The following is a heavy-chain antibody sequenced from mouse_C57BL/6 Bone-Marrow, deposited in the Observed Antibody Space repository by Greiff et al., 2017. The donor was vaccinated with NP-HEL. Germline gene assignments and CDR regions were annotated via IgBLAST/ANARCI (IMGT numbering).Heavy chain of an antibody. CDR1: GFTFTDHY. J-gene: IGHJ4*01. Sequence: VQPQQSGPVLVKPGPLVKIFRKASGFTFTDHYMHWVKQSHGKSLEWIGLVYSYNGGTSYNQKFKGKATLTVDTSSSTAYMELDSVTSEDSAVYYCARRGGVAMDCWGQGASVTVSS. CDR2: VYSYNGGT. CDR3: ARRGGVAMDC. V-gene: IGHV1-36*01.